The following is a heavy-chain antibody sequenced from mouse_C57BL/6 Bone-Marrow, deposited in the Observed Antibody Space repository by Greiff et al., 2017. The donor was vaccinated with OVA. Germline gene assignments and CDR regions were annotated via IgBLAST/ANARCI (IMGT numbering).Heavy chain of an antibody. CDR2: IYPGSGNT. CDR3: ARTIYYYYGSSFFWYFDV. Sequence: VQGVESGAELVRPGASVKLSCKASGYTFTDYYINWVKQRPGQGLEWIARIYPGSGNTYYNEKFKGKATLTAEKSSSTAYMQLSSLTSEDSAVYFCARTIYYYYGSSFFWYFDVWGTGTTVTVSS. J-gene: IGHJ1*03. V-gene: IGHV1-76*01. D-gene: IGHD1-1*01. CDR1: GYTFTDYY.